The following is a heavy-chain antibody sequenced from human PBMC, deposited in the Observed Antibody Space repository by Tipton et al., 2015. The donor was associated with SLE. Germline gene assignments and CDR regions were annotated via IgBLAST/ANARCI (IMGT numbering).Heavy chain of an antibody. Sequence: SLRLSCAASGFTFSSYYMSWVRQAPGKGLEWVSSIRGSGSATYYAESAKGRFTVSRDNSNNTLYLQMNSLRGEDTALYYCAKGGMITWGGHNHHYYYMDVWGKGTTVTVSS. CDR1: GFTFSSYY. J-gene: IGHJ6*03. V-gene: IGHV3-23*01. D-gene: IGHD3-16*01. CDR3: AKGGMITWGGHNHHYYYMDV. CDR2: IRGSGSAT.